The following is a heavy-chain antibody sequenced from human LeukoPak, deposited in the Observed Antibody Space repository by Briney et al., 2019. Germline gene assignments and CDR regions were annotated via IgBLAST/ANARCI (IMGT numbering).Heavy chain of an antibody. CDR1: GGSISSSSYY. D-gene: IGHD3-3*01. Sequence: PSETLSLTCTVSGGSISSSSYYWGWIRQPPGKGLERIGSIYYSGSTYYNPSLKSRVTISVDTSKNQFSLKLSSVTAADTAVYYCATIDLDDLGVFDYWGQGTLVTVSS. CDR2: IYYSGST. J-gene: IGHJ4*02. CDR3: ATIDLDDLGVFDY. V-gene: IGHV4-39*01.